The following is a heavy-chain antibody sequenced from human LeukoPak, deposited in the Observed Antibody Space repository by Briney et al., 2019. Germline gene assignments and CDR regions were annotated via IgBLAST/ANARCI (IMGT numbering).Heavy chain of an antibody. Sequence: PSETLSLTCAVTGGSISSYYWSWIQQPPGKGLEWIGYIYYSGSTSYNPSLKSRISISVDTSKNQFSLKLSSVTAADTAVYYCARTTEGGYTYNYFYYYYMDVWGKGTTVTIPS. CDR1: GGSISSYY. CDR2: IYYSGST. J-gene: IGHJ6*03. V-gene: IGHV4-59*01. D-gene: IGHD5-18*01. CDR3: ARTTEGGYTYNYFYYYYMDV.